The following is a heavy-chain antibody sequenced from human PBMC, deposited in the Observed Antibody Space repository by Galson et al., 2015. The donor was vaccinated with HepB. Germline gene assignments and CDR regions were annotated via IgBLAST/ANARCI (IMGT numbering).Heavy chain of an antibody. CDR3: ASRSTPNYDFWSGYYRNDAFDI. CDR1: GYSFTSYW. Sequence: QSGAEVKKPGESLKISCKGSGYSFTSYWIGWVRQMPGKGLEWMGIIYPGDSDTRYSPSFQGQVTISADKSISTAYLQWSSLKASDTAMYYCASRSTPNYDFWSGYYRNDAFDIWGQGTMVTVSS. CDR2: IYPGDSDT. D-gene: IGHD3-3*01. V-gene: IGHV5-51*01. J-gene: IGHJ3*02.